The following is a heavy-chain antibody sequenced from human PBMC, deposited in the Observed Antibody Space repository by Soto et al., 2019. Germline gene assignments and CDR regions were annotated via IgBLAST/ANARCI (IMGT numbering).Heavy chain of an antibody. CDR3: ARDSGYYDSSVRRNWFDP. J-gene: IGHJ5*02. D-gene: IGHD3-22*01. CDR2: ISAYNGNT. V-gene: IGHV1-18*01. CDR1: GYTFTSYG. Sequence: ASVKVSCKTSGYTFTSYGISWVRQAPGQGLEWMGWISAYNGNTNYAQKLQGRVTMTTDTSTSTAYMELSSLRSEDTAVYYCARDSGYYDSSVRRNWFDPWGQGTLVTVSS.